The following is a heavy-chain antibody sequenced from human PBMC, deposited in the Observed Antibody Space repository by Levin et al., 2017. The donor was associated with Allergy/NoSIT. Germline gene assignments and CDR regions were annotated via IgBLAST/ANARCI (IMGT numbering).Heavy chain of an antibody. J-gene: IGHJ5*02. D-gene: IGHD2-2*01. V-gene: IGHV1-24*01. CDR2: FDPEDGET. CDR3: AAATAVVPAAIAGNWFDP. Sequence: ASVKVSCKVSGYTLTELSMHWVRQAPGKGLEWMGGFDPEDGETIYAQKFQGRVTMTEDTSTDTAYMELSSLRSEDTAVYYCAAATAVVPAAIAGNWFDPWGQGTLVTVSS. CDR1: GYTLTELS.